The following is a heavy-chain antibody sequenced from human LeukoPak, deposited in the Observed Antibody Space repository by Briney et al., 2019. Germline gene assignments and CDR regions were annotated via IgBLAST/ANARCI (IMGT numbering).Heavy chain of an antibody. D-gene: IGHD5-18*01. CDR1: GFTFSSYG. CDR2: ISGGGGST. Sequence: GGSLRLSCAASGFTFSSYGMGWVRQAPGKGLEWVSGISGGGGSTYYADSVKGRFTISRDNSKNTLYLQMNSLRAEDTAVYYCAKGGYSNGRYYYYYMDVWGEGTTVTVSS. CDR3: AKGGYSNGRYYYYYMDV. V-gene: IGHV3-23*01. J-gene: IGHJ6*03.